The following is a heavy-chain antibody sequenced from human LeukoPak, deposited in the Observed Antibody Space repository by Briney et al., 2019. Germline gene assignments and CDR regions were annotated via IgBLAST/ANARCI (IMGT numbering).Heavy chain of an antibody. V-gene: IGHV3-23*01. J-gene: IGHJ4*02. Sequence: PGGTLRLSCAASGFTFSSYGMTWVRQAPGKGLEWVSAITTSASTYYADSVRGRFTISRDNSKNTLYLQMNTLRAEDTAVYYCAKRIGYVDYWGQGTLVTVSS. CDR1: GFTFSSYG. D-gene: IGHD3-22*01. CDR3: AKRIGYVDY. CDR2: ITTSAST.